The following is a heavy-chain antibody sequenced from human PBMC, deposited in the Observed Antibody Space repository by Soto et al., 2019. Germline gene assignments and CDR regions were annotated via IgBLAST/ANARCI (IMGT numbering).Heavy chain of an antibody. CDR3: ARAASALL. V-gene: IGHV1-46*01. D-gene: IGHD6-13*01. CDR2: INPIGGTT. J-gene: IGHJ4*02. Sequence: QTQLVQSGAEVKKPGASVTVSCKASGYTFMNYHMHWVRQAPGCGLEWLGKINPIGGTTTYAQKFQGRVTMTRDTSTNTVYMELSSLRSEDTGVYYCARAASALLWGPGTQVTVSS. CDR1: GYTFMNYH.